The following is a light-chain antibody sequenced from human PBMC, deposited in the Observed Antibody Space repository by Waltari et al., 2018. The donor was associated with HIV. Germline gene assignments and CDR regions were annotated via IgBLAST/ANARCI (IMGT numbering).Light chain of an antibody. V-gene: IGLV1-44*01. CDR1: SSNIGSPT. CDR2: NNS. J-gene: IGLJ2*01. CDR3: AAWDDSLNGAI. Sequence: QSVLTQPPSASGTPGQRVTISCSGSSSNIGSPTVSWYQHLPGTAPKLLIYNNSQRPSGVPDRFSGSKSDTSASLAISGLQSEDEAGYFCAAWDDSLNGAIFGGGTKLTVL.